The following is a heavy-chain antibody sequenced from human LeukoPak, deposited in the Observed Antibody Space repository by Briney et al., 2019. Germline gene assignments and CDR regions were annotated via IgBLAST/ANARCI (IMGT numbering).Heavy chain of an antibody. CDR1: GGSISRGDYY. V-gene: IGHV4-30-4*01. CDR2: IYYSGST. D-gene: IGHD3-22*01. J-gene: IGHJ4*02. Sequence: PSQTLSLTCSVSGGSISRGDYYWSWIRQPPGKGLEWIGYIYYSGSTYYNPSLKSRVTISVDTSKNQFSLKLSSVTAADTAVYYCARERQNYYDSSGYYYRYFDYWGQGTLVTVSS. CDR3: ARERQNYYDSSGYYYRYFDY.